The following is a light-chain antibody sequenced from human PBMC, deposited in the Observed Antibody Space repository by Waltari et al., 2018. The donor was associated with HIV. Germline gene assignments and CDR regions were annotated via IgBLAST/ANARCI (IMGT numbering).Light chain of an antibody. CDR1: QSVSSSQ. J-gene: IGKJ2*01. Sequence: EIVLTQSSGTLSMSPGERAILSCRASQSVSSSQIAWYQQKRGQAPRLLIYGGSSRATGIPDRFSGSGSGTHHTLTISRLEPEDFAVYYCHQYGNSPRTFGQGTKLEIK. V-gene: IGKV3-20*01. CDR2: GGS. CDR3: HQYGNSPRT.